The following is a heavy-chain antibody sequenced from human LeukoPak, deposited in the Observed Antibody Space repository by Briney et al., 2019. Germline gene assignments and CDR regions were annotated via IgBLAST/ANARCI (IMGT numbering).Heavy chain of an antibody. V-gene: IGHV4-31*03. Sequence: PSETLSLTCSVSSGSFSDDGYYWSWLRHHPGKGLEWIGYIHYTGNTFYNPSLRSRVTMSVDTSKNQFSLKVNSVTAADTAVYYCARAPLSYYFGSSGYYYFDYWGQGSLVTVSS. J-gene: IGHJ4*02. CDR2: IHYTGNT. CDR1: SGSFSDDGYY. D-gene: IGHD3-22*01. CDR3: ARAPLSYYFGSSGYYYFDY.